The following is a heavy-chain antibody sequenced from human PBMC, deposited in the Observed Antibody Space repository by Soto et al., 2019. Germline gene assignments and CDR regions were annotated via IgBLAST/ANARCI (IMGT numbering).Heavy chain of an antibody. D-gene: IGHD2-2*01. V-gene: IGHV1-69*04. CDR3: ARDNGGSNSSPYNY. J-gene: IGHJ4*02. CDR1: GGTFSSYT. CDR2: IIPILGIA. Sequence: SVKVSCKASGGTFSSYTISWVRQAPGQGLEWMGRIIPILGIANYAQKFQGRVTITADKSTTTAYMELSSLRSEDTAVYYCARDNGGSNSSPYNYWGQGTLVTVSS.